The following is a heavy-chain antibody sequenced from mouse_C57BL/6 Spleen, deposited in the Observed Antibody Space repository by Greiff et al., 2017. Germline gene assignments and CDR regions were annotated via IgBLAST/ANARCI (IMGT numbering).Heavy chain of an antibody. CDR2: IYPGSGNT. V-gene: IGHV1-76*01. J-gene: IGHJ2*01. CDR1: GYTFTDYY. Sequence: QVQLQQSGAELVRPGASVKLSCKASGYTFTDYYINWVKQRPGQGLEWIARIYPGSGNTYYNEKFKGKATLTAEKSSSTAYMQLSSLTSEDSAVYFCARESGGHCYGSFFDYWGQGTTLTVSS. CDR3: ARESGGHCYGSFFDY. D-gene: IGHD1-1*01.